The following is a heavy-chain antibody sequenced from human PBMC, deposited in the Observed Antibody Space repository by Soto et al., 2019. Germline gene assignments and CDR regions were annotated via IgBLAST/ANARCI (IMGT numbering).Heavy chain of an antibody. CDR2: ISYDGSDK. D-gene: IGHD6-19*01. V-gene: IGHV3-30*18. CDR3: AKDRVVAGIGEFDS. CDR1: GFTFRTSA. Sequence: PGGSLRLSCAASGFTFRTSAMHWVRQAPGKGLEWVAVISYDGSDKYYGDSVKGRFTISRDNSKNTLSLQMNSLRAEDTAVYYYAKDRVVAGIGEFDSWGQGTLVTVSS. J-gene: IGHJ5*01.